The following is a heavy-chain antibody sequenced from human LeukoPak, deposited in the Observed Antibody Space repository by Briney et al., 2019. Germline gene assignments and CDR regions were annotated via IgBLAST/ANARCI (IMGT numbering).Heavy chain of an antibody. V-gene: IGHV4-59*01. CDR3: VRGPYGSSISNWFDP. CDR1: GDSISSYY. D-gene: IGHD3-10*01. Sequence: SETLSLTCTVSGDSISSYYCSWIRQPPGKGLEWIGYIYYSGDTYYNPSLNSRLSMSVDTPKKQFSLKLESVTAADTAVYYCVRGPYGSSISNWFDPWGQGVLVTVSS. J-gene: IGHJ5*02. CDR2: IYYSGDT.